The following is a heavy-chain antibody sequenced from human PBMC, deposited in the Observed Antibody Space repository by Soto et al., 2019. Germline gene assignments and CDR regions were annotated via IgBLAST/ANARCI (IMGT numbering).Heavy chain of an antibody. CDR3: ARYGYCSGGSYYSDYYYGMDV. D-gene: IGHD2-15*01. J-gene: IGHJ6*02. CDR2: IYTGDSDT. CDR1: GYSFTSYW. V-gene: IGHV5-51*01. Sequence: PGESLKISCKGSGYSFTSYWIGWVRQMPGKSLEWMSNIYTGDSDTRYSPSFQGQVTISADKSISTAYLQWSSLKASDTAMYYCARYGYCSGGSYYSDYYYGMDVWGQGTTVTVSS.